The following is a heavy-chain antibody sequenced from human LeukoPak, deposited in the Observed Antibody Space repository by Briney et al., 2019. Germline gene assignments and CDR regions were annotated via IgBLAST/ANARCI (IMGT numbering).Heavy chain of an antibody. D-gene: IGHD3-9*01. J-gene: IGHJ4*02. CDR1: GGSISSGCYS. Sequence: SETLSLTCAVSGGSISSGCYSWSWIRQPPGKGLEWIGYIYHSGSTYYNPSLKSRVTISVDRSKNQFSLKLSSVTAEDTAVYYCAREDILTHRSPYFDYWGQGTLVTVSS. V-gene: IGHV4-30-2*01. CDR2: IYHSGST. CDR3: AREDILTHRSPYFDY.